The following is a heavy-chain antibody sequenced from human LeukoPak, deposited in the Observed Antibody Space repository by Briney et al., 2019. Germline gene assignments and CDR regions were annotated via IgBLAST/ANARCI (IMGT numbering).Heavy chain of an antibody. CDR1: GGSISSSSYY. D-gene: IGHD2-2*01. V-gene: IGHV4-39*01. Sequence: PSETLSLTCTVSGGSISSSSYYWGWIRQPPGKGLEWIGNIYYSGSSYYYPSLQSRVTIPVDTSKNQFSLKLSSVTAADTAVYYCARHGTYCSSTSCCSDAFDILGQGTMVTVSS. CDR3: ARHGTYCSSTSCCSDAFDI. CDR2: IYYSGSS. J-gene: IGHJ3*02.